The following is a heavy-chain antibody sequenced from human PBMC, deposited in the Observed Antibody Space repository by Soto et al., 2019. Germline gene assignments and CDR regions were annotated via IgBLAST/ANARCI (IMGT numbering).Heavy chain of an antibody. Sequence: SVKVSCKASGGTFSSYAISWVRQAPGQGLEWMGGIIPIFGTANYAQKFQGRVTITADESTSTAYMELSSLRSEDTAVYYCARDPGAQRPQDAWFDPWGQGTLVTVSS. J-gene: IGHJ5*02. V-gene: IGHV1-69*13. CDR2: IIPIFGTA. CDR1: GGTFSSYA. D-gene: IGHD3-10*01. CDR3: ARDPGAQRPQDAWFDP.